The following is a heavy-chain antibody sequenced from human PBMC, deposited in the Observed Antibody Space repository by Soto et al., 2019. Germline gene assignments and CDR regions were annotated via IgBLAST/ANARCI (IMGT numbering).Heavy chain of an antibody. D-gene: IGHD2-15*01. CDR2: IYYSGST. Sequence: QLQLQESGPGLVKPSETLSLTCTVSGGSISSSSYYWGWIRQPPGKGLEWIGSIYYSGSTYYNPSRKRRVTISVDTSKNQFSLKLSSVTAADTAVYYCARQPLYCSGGSCYPFYYYYYMDVWGKGTTVTVSS. V-gene: IGHV4-39*01. CDR1: GGSISSSSYY. J-gene: IGHJ6*03. CDR3: ARQPLYCSGGSCYPFYYYYYMDV.